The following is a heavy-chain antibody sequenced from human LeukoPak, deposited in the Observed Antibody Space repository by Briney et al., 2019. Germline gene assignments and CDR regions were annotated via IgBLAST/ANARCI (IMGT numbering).Heavy chain of an antibody. V-gene: IGHV3-23*01. CDR1: AFTFSTYA. Sequence: GGSLTLSCPPSAFTFSTYAMSWVRQAPGKGLEWVSAIGGSGGSRYYADSVKGRFTISRDNSTNTLYMQMNSLRDEYTAVYYWAKDSMIWFGELSAFDWWGQGTLVTVSS. CDR3: AKDSMIWFGELSAFDW. D-gene: IGHD3-10*01. J-gene: IGHJ4*02. CDR2: IGGSGGSR.